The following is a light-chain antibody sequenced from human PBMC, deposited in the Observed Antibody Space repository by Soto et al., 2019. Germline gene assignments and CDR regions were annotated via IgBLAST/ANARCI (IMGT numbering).Light chain of an antibody. V-gene: IGLV3-25*03. CDR3: QSADSSGTYVV. Sequence: SYELTQPPSVSVSPGQTARITCSGDALPKQYAYWYQQKPGQAPVLVIYKDSERPSGIPERFSGSSSGTTVTLTISGVQAEDEDDYYCQSADSSGTYVVFGGGTNLTVL. CDR2: KDS. J-gene: IGLJ2*01. CDR1: ALPKQY.